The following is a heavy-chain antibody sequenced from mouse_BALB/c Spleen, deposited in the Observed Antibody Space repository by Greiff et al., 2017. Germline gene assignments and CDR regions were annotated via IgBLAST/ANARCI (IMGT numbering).Heavy chain of an antibody. CDR2: INPGSGGT. D-gene: IGHD2-13*01. V-gene: IGHV1-54*01. CDR3: ARGGVRGAMDY. J-gene: IGHJ4*01. Sequence: QVQLQQSGAELVRPGTSVKVSCKASGYAFTNYLIEWVKQRPGQGLEWIGVINPGSGGTNYNEKFKGKATLTADKSSSHAYMQLSSLTSDDSAVYFCARGGVRGAMDYWGQGTSVTVSS. CDR1: GYAFTNYL.